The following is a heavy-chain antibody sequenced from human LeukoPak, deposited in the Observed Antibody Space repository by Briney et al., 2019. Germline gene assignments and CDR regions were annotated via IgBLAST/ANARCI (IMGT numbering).Heavy chain of an antibody. V-gene: IGHV3-30*18. CDR1: GFTFSSYG. CDR2: ISYDGSNK. D-gene: IGHD6-6*01. CDR3: AKDPGSSSGYFDY. Sequence: GRSLRLSCAAPGFTFSSYGMHWVRQAPGKGLEWVAVISYDGSNKYYADSVKGRFTISRDNSKNTLYLQMNSLRAEDTAVYYCAKDPGSSSGYFDYWGQGTLVTVSS. J-gene: IGHJ4*02.